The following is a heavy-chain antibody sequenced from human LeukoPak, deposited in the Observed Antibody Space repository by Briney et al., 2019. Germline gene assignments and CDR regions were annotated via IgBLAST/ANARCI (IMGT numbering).Heavy chain of an antibody. CDR1: GFTFSSYG. J-gene: IGHJ4*02. D-gene: IGHD3-3*01. Sequence: PGGSLRLSCAASGFTFSSYGMHWVRQAPGKGLEWVPFIRYDGSNKYYADSVKGRFTISRDNSKNTLYLQMNSLRAEDTAVYYCVKDYDFWSGYYSPTRGYFDYWGQGPLVTVSS. CDR2: IRYDGSNK. V-gene: IGHV3-30*02. CDR3: VKDYDFWSGYYSPTRGYFDY.